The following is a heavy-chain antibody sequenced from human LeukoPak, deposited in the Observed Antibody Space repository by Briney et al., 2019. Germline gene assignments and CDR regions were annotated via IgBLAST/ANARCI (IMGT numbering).Heavy chain of an antibody. CDR1: GYTLTGYF. D-gene: IGHD6-19*01. CDR2: INPNSGDT. CDR3: ARDLAVATL. Sequence: ASVKVSCKAFGYTLTGYFMHWVRQAPGQGLEWMGWINPNSGDTNYAQKFQGRVTMTRDTSISTTFVELRRLTSDDTAVYYCARDLAVATLWGQGTLVTVSS. J-gene: IGHJ4*02. V-gene: IGHV1-2*02.